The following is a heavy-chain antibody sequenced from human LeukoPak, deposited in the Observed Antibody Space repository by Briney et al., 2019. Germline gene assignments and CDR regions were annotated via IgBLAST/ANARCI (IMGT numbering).Heavy chain of an antibody. CDR1: GYTFTSYG. CDR2: ISAYNGNT. J-gene: IGHJ5*02. CDR3: ARNRVRRGGYNWFDP. D-gene: IGHD1-14*01. V-gene: IGHV1-18*01. Sequence: ASVKVSCKASGYTFTSYGISWVRQAPGQGLEWMGWISAYNGNTNYAQKLQGRVTMTIDTSTSTAYMELRSLRSDDTAVYYCARNRVRRGGYNWFDPWGQGTLVTVSS.